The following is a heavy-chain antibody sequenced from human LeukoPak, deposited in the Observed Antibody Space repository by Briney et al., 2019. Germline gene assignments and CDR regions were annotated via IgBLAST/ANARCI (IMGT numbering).Heavy chain of an antibody. CDR1: GGSISSYY. J-gene: IGHJ6*03. D-gene: IGHD6-6*01. CDR2: IYTSGST. CDR3: ASVRAVGSIAARPNGIHYYYYYMDV. V-gene: IGHV4-4*09. Sequence: PSETLSLTCTVSGGSISSYYWSWIRQPPGKGLEWIGYIYTSGSTNYNPSLKSRVTISVDTSKNQFSLKLSSVTAADTAVYYCASVRAVGSIAARPNGIHYYYYYMDVWGKGTTVTVSS.